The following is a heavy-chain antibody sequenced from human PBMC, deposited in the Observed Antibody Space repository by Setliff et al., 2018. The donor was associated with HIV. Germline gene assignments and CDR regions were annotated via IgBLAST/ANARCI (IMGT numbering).Heavy chain of an antibody. CDR3: TTGHVYVGEELRDY. CDR1: GYSFTTYW. CDR2: IYPGDSDT. D-gene: IGHD3-16*01. Sequence: PGESLKISCKGSGYSFTTYWIGWVRQMPGKGLEWMGIIYPGDSDTRYSPSFQGQVTISADKSISTAYLQWSSLKASDTAMYFCTTGHVYVGEELRDYWGQGTLVTVSS. V-gene: IGHV5-51*01. J-gene: IGHJ4*02.